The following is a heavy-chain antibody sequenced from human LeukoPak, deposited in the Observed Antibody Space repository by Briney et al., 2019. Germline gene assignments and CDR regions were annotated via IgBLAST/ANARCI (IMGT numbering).Heavy chain of an antibody. V-gene: IGHV3-21*01. CDR3: ARENSGIAATDIIYF. CDR2: FTSRSGSI. Sequence: PGGSLRLSCTASGFTFSSYSMTWVRQAPGKGLEWVSSFTSRSGSIYYADSVKGRFTISRDNAKNSLFLQMNSLRVEDTAMYYCARENSGIAATDIIYFWGQGTLVTVSS. CDR1: GFTFSSYS. D-gene: IGHD6-13*01. J-gene: IGHJ4*02.